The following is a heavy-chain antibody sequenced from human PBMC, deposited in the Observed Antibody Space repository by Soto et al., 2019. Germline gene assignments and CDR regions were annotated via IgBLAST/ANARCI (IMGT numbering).Heavy chain of an antibody. D-gene: IGHD6-13*01. CDR2: IYPGDSDT. CDR1: GYTFTSYW. CDR3: ARTAAAGKYYYGLDV. V-gene: IGHV5-51*01. Sequence: GESLKISCRGSGYTFTSYWIGWVRQMPGKGLECMGIIYPGDSDTRYSPSFQGQVTISADKSISTAYLQWSSLKASDTAMYYCARTAAAGKYYYGLDVWGQGTTVTVSS. J-gene: IGHJ6*02.